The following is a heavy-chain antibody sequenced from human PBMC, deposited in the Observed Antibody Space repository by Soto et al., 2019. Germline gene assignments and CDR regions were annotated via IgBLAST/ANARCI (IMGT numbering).Heavy chain of an antibody. CDR3: TRGGHSSGWYLGDY. Sequence: EVQLVESGGGLVQPGGSLRVSCEASGFTFSDYSMNWVRQAPGKGLEWISYISGKSSTLYYADSVKGRFTVYRDNPKNSLYLQMNSLRDEDTAVYYCTRGGHSSGWYLGDYWGQGTLVTVSS. V-gene: IGHV3-48*02. J-gene: IGHJ4*02. D-gene: IGHD6-19*01. CDR1: GFTFSDYS. CDR2: ISGKSSTL.